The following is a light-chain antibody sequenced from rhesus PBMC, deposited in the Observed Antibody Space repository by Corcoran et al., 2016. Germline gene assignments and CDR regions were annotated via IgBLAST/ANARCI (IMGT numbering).Light chain of an antibody. V-gene: IGKV4-1*01. CDR2: WAS. J-gene: IGKJ2*01. CDR1: QSLLYRSNNKNY. CDR3: HQYYSSPYS. Sequence: DIVMTQSPDSLAVSLGERVTINCKSSQSLLYRSNNKNYLAWYQQKPGQAPKLLIYWASTRASGVPKRFSGSGSGTDFTLTISGLQAEDVAVYYCHQYYSSPYSFGQGTKVEIK.